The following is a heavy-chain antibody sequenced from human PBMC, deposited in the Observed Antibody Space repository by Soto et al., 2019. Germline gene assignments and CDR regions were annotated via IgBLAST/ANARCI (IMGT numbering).Heavy chain of an antibody. CDR2: ISWSAGHI. Sequence: EVQLVESGGGLVQPGRSLRLSCAAAGFTFDDYAMYWVRQAPGRGLEWVSAISWSAGHIAYADSVKGRFTISRDNAKSFLYLQMNSLRVEDSALYYCAKGGSATLITTAGTDNMFDPCGQGTLVTVSS. CDR3: AKGGSATLITTAGTDNMFDP. CDR1: GFTFDDYA. D-gene: IGHD6-13*01. V-gene: IGHV3-9*01. J-gene: IGHJ5*02.